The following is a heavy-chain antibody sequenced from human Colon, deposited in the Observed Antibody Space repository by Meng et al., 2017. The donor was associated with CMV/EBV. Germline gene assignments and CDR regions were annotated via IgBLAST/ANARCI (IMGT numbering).Heavy chain of an antibody. CDR2: ISFEGSNQ. V-gene: IGHV3-30-3*02. CDR3: AKSAPGKGFDP. D-gene: IGHD4-23*01. CDR1: GFGFSTYA. Sequence: LSCAASGFGFSTYAMHWLRQAPGKGLEWVAFISFEGSNQYYADSVEGRFTISRDNSKGTVFLQMNSLRAEDTAVYYCAKSAPGKGFDPWGQGTLVTVSS. J-gene: IGHJ5*02.